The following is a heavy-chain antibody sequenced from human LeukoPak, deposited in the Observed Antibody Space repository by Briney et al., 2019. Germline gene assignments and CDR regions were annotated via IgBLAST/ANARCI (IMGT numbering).Heavy chain of an antibody. Sequence: GGSLRLSCAASGFSFSGFAIHWVRQASGKGLEWVGRIRSKAETYVTAYGASARGRFTISRDDSKNTAYLQMNSLRAEDTAVYFCTRHNMMSSSPFDFWGQGTLVTVSS. J-gene: IGHJ4*02. CDR2: IRSKAETYVT. CDR1: GFSFSGFA. V-gene: IGHV3-73*01. CDR3: TRHNMMSSSPFDF. D-gene: IGHD3-16*01.